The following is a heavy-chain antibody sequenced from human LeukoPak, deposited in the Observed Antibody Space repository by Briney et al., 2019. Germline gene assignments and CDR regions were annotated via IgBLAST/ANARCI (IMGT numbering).Heavy chain of an antibody. V-gene: IGHV1-24*01. CDR2: FAPEDGEA. CDR1: GNTLTELS. J-gene: IGHJ4*02. D-gene: IGHD1-1*01. CDR3: TTGRRYQLYDY. Sequence: ASVKVSCTVFGNTLTELSMHWVRQAPGTGLESMGGFAPEDGEAIYAQQFQGRLTMTEDTSTDTAYMELSSLTSEDTAVYYCTTGRRYQLYDYWGQGTLVTVSS.